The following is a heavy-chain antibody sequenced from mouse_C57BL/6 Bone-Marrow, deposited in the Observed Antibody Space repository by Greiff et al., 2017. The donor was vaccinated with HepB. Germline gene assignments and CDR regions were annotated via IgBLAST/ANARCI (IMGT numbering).Heavy chain of an antibody. CDR3: ARNWFDSSGYIYAMDY. CDR2: IWTGGGT. V-gene: IGHV2-9-1*01. J-gene: IGHJ4*01. CDR1: GFSFTSYA. Sequence: QVQLKESGPGLVAPSQSLSITCTVSGFSFTSYAISWVRQPPGKGLEWLGVIWTGGGTNYTSALKSRLSISKDNSKSQVFLKMNSLQTDDTARYYCARNWFDSSGYIYAMDYWGQGTSVTVSS. D-gene: IGHD3-2*02.